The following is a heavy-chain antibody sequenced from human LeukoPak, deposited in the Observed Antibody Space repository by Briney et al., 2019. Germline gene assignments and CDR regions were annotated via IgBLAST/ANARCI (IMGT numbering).Heavy chain of an antibody. J-gene: IGHJ3*02. D-gene: IGHD3-9*01. CDR3: ASPHYDILTGYYRAAFDI. Sequence: GGSLRLSCAASGFTFSSYAMSWVRQAPGEGLEWVSAISGSGGSTYYADSVKGRFTISRDNSKNTLYLQVNSRRAEDTAVYYCASPHYDILTGYYRAAFDIWGQGTMVTVSS. V-gene: IGHV3-23*01. CDR2: ISGSGGST. CDR1: GFTFSSYA.